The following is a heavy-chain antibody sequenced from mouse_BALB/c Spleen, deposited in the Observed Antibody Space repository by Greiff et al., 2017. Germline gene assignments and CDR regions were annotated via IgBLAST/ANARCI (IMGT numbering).Heavy chain of an antibody. CDR2: ISNGGGST. CDR3: ARRYDGLYAMDY. D-gene: IGHD2-3*01. Sequence: EVKLVESGGGLVQPGGSLKLSCAASGFTFSSYTMSWVRQTPEKRLEWVAYISNGGGSTYYPDTVKGRFTISRDNAKNTLYLQMSSLKSEDTAMYYCARRYDGLYAMDYWGQGTSVTVSS. V-gene: IGHV5-12-2*01. CDR1: GFTFSSYT. J-gene: IGHJ4*01.